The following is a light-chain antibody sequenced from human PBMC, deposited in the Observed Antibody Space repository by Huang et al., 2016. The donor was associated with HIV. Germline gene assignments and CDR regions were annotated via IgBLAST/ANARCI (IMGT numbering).Light chain of an antibody. J-gene: IGKJ1*01. V-gene: IGKV3-20*01. CDR3: QQYGSSPKT. Sequence: EIVLTQSPGTLSLSPGERATVSCRASQSIKNNYLAGYQQKPGQAPRLLIYSASSRATGIPARFSGSGSGTDCTLTISRLEPEDVAVFYCQQYGSSPKTFGQGTKVEI. CDR1: QSIKNNY. CDR2: SAS.